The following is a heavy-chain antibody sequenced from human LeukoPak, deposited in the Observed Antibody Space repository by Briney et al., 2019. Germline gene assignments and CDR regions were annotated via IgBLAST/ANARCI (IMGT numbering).Heavy chain of an antibody. CDR2: IKQDGSEK. Sequence: GGSLRLSCAASGFTFSSYWMSWVRQAPGKGLEWVANIKQDGSEKYYVDSVKGRFSISRDNAKNSLYLQMNSLRAEDTAVYYCARDPYDSSGYDWFDPWGQGTLVTVSS. CDR1: GFTFSSYW. CDR3: ARDPYDSSGYDWFDP. V-gene: IGHV3-7*01. D-gene: IGHD3-22*01. J-gene: IGHJ5*02.